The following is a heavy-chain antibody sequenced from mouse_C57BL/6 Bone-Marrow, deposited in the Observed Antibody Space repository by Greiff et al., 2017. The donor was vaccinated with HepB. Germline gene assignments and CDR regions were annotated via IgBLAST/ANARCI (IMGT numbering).Heavy chain of an antibody. V-gene: IGHV5-12*01. CDR3: ARHGGNYFYFDY. Sequence: DVKLVESGGGLVQPGGSLKLSCAASGFTFSDYYMYWVRQTPEKRLEWVAYISNGGGSTYYPDTVKGRFTISRDNAKNTLYLQMSRLKSEDTAMYYCARHGGNYFYFDYWGQGTTLTVSS. CDR1: GFTFSDYY. J-gene: IGHJ2*01. CDR2: ISNGGGST. D-gene: IGHD2-1*01.